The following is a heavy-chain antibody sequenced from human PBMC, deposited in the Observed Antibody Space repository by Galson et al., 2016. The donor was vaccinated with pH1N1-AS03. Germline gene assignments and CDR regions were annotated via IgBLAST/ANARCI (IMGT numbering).Heavy chain of an antibody. D-gene: IGHD4-17*01. CDR1: GFAFSSNW. Sequence: SLRLSCAASGFAFSSNWMHWVRQAPGKGLVRVSRIISDGRSTSYADSVKGRFTVSRDNARNTLYLEMNSLRVEDTAIYYCGSSDYGDPIEFWGQGALVTVSS. J-gene: IGHJ4*02. V-gene: IGHV3-74*01. CDR2: IISDGRST. CDR3: GSSDYGDPIEF.